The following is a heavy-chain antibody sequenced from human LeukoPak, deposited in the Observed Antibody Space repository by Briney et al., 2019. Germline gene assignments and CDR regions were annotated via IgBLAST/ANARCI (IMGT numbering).Heavy chain of an antibody. D-gene: IGHD3-10*01. J-gene: IGHJ4*02. CDR3: ARDRITMVRGVIVNPLGY. V-gene: IGHV1-2*02. Sequence: GASVKVSCKASGYTFTGYYMHWARQAPGQGLEWMGWINPNSGGTNYAQKFQGRVTMTRDTSISTAYMELSRLRSDDTAVYYCARDRITMVRGVIVNPLGYWGQGTLVTVSS. CDR2: INPNSGGT. CDR1: GYTFTGYY.